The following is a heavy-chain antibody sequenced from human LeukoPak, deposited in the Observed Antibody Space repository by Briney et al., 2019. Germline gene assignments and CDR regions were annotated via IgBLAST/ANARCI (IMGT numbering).Heavy chain of an antibody. Sequence: GGSLRLSCAASGFTFSSYEMNWVRQVPGTGLEWVSYISPSGSTIYYADSVKGRFTISRDNTKNSLYLQMNSLRVEDTGIYYCARTGYSRSWFEYYFDSWGQGTLVTVPS. D-gene: IGHD6-13*01. CDR1: GFTFSSYE. CDR3: ARTGYSRSWFEYYFDS. V-gene: IGHV3-48*03. CDR2: ISPSGSTI. J-gene: IGHJ4*02.